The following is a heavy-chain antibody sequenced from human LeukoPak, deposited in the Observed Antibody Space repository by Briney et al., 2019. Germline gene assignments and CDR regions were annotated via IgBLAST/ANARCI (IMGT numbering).Heavy chain of an antibody. CDR2: IYHSGST. J-gene: IGHJ4*02. CDR3: ARGGRYYDILTGYYPYYFDY. Sequence: SETLSLTCAVSGGSISSGGYSWSWIRQPPGKGLEWIGYIYHSGSTYYNPSLKSRVTISVDRSKNQFSLKLSSVTAADTAMYYCARGGRYYDILTGYYPYYFDYWGQGTLVTVSS. V-gene: IGHV4-30-2*01. D-gene: IGHD3-9*01. CDR1: GGSISSGGYS.